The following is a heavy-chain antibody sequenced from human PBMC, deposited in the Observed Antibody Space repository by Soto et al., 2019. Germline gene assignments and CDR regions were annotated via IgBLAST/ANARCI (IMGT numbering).Heavy chain of an antibody. CDR1: GGSLSSGGYS. V-gene: IGHV4-30-2*01. CDR2: IYHSGST. CDR3: ASREGDYYYGMDV. Sequence: PSETLSLTCAVSGGSLSSGGYSWSWIWQPPGKGLEWIGYIYHSGSTYYNPSLKSRVTISVDRSKNQFSLKLSSVTAADTAVYYCASREGDYYYGMDVWGQGTTVTVSS. J-gene: IGHJ6*02.